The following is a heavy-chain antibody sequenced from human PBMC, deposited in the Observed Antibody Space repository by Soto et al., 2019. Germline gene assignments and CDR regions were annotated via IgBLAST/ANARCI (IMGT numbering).Heavy chain of an antibody. J-gene: IGHJ4*02. V-gene: IGHV4-31*03. CDR1: GGSISSGGYY. CDR3: ARTQSNLLDS. Sequence: SETLSLTCTVSGGSISSGGYYWTWIRQHPGKGLEWIGYISYSGITYYNPSLKSRVFISIDTSKNRFSLKLNSVTAADTAVYYCARTQSNLLDSWGQGALVTVSS. CDR2: ISYSGIT.